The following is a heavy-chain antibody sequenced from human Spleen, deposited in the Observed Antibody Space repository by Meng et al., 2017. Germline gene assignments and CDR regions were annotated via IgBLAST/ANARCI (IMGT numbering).Heavy chain of an antibody. J-gene: IGHJ3*02. V-gene: IGHV1-69*05. Sequence: SVKVSCKAPGGIFSNSVVGWVRQAPGQGLEWMGGINGVFGTTNYAQKFQGRVTITTDESTSTVYMELARLTSEDTAVYYCARATGDYGGNGAFDIWGQGTMVTVSS. CDR1: GGIFSNSV. CDR2: INGVFGTT. D-gene: IGHD4-23*01. CDR3: ARATGDYGGNGAFDI.